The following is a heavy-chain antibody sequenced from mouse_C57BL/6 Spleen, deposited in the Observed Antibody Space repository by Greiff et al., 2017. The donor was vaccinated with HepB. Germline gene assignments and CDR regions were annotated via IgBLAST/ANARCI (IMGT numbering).Heavy chain of an antibody. CDR2: INPSTGGT. CDR1: GYSFTGYY. CDR3: ARRGWEDY. J-gene: IGHJ2*01. D-gene: IGHD1-1*02. V-gene: IGHV1-42*01. Sequence: EVQLQQSGPELVKPGASVKISCKASGYSFTGYYMNWVKQSPEKSLEWIGEINPSTGGTTYNQKFKAKATLTVDKSSSTAYMQLKSLTSEDSAVYYCARRGWEDYWGQGTTLTVSS.